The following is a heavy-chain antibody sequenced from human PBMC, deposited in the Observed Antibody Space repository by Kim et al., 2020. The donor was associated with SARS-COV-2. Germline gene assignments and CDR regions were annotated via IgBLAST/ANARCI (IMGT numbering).Heavy chain of an antibody. V-gene: IGHV4-59*08. CDR2: IYYSGST. Sequence: SETLSLTCTVSGGSISSYYWSWIRQPPGKGLEWIGYIYYSGSTNYNPSLKSRVTISVDTSKNQFSLKLSSVTAADTAVYYCARQDIAAAGWGGFDPWGQG. J-gene: IGHJ5*02. CDR3: ARQDIAAAGWGGFDP. D-gene: IGHD6-13*01. CDR1: GGSISSYY.